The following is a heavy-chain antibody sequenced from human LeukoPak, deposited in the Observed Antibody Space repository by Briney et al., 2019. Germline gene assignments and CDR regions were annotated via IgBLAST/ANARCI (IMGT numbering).Heavy chain of an antibody. J-gene: IGHJ6*02. Sequence: PGGSLRLSCAASGFTFTSYAMNWVRQAPGKGLEWVSTISGSGSSTYYVDSVKGRFTISRDNSKNTLYLQMNSLRAEDTAVYYCAKYSIVVVPAGSMDVWGQGTTVTVSS. V-gene: IGHV3-23*01. D-gene: IGHD2-2*01. CDR2: ISGSGSST. CDR3: AKYSIVVVPAGSMDV. CDR1: GFTFTSYA.